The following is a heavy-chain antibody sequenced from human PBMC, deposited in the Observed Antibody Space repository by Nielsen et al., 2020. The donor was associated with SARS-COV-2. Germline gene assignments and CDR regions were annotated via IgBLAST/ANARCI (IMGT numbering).Heavy chain of an antibody. V-gene: IGHV4-34*01. CDR3: ARKLGCSSTSCYASGGYGMDV. CDR2: INHSGST. Sequence: SETLSLTCTVSGGSISSYYWSWIRQPPGKGLGWIGEINHSGSTNYNPSLKSRVTISADTSKNQLSLKLSSVTAADTAVYYCARKLGCSSTSCYASGGYGMDVWGQGTTVTVSS. J-gene: IGHJ6*02. D-gene: IGHD2-2*01. CDR1: GGSISSYY.